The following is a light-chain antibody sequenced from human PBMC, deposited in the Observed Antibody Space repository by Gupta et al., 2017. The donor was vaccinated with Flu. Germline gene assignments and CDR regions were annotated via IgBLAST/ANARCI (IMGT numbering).Light chain of an antibody. CDR3: QQYDTLCT. Sequence: PRSLSLSPGEDATLACRASQSSSRIYLDWYQQKPGQAPRLLIYDASTRATGISDRFSGSGLGTDFTLTISRLEPEDFAVYYCQQYDTLCTFGQGTRLEIK. CDR2: DAS. J-gene: IGKJ5*01. CDR1: QSSSRIY. V-gene: IGKV3-20*01.